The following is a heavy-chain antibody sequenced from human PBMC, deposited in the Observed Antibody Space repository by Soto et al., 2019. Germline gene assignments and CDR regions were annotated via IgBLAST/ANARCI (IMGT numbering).Heavy chain of an antibody. Sequence: QVQLQESGPGLVKPSETLSLTCTVSGGSMSSYYWSWIRQPAGKGLEWIGRIYSSGSTTYNPTLKSRVTTSGDTSKNHCSMKLSSVTASDPAVYYCATESPPGVGLLWFGKSQNRGQGTLVTVSS. CDR1: GGSMSSYY. CDR2: IYSSGST. V-gene: IGHV4-4*07. CDR3: ATESPPGVGLLWFGKSQN. J-gene: IGHJ4*02. D-gene: IGHD3-10*01.